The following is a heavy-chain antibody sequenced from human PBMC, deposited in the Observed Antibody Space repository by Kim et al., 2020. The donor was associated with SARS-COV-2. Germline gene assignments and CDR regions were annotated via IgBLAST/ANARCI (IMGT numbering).Heavy chain of an antibody. D-gene: IGHD2-15*01. CDR1: GFRFSGAW. V-gene: IGHV3-15*01. J-gene: IGHJ4*02. CDR2: IKSKSAGETK. CDR3: ATELTVVVPVYKKPHTN. Sequence: GGSLRLSCVASGFRFSGAWMHWVRQAPGKGLEWVGRIKSKSAGETKDYAAPVRGRFTMSRDDSKSTVYLQMNDLKSEDTAIYYCATELTVVVPVYKKPHTNWGQGTLVTVSS.